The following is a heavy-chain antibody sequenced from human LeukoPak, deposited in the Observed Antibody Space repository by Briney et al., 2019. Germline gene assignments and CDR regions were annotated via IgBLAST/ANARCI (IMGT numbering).Heavy chain of an antibody. CDR3: AKRPDRSYYDRTGYYYFDY. D-gene: IGHD3-22*01. CDR2: ICGSGGVT. J-gene: IGHJ4*02. CDR1: GFTFSSYA. Sequence: GGSLRLSCAVSGFTFSSYAMSWVRQAPGRGLEWVSGICGSGGVTFYAVSVKGRFTISRDNSKNTLYLQMNSLRAEDTAVYYCAKRPDRSYYDRTGYYYFDYWGQGTLVTVSS. V-gene: IGHV3-23*01.